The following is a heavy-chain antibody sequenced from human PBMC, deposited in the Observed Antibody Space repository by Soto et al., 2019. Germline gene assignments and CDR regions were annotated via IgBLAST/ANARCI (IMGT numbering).Heavy chain of an antibody. D-gene: IGHD6-19*01. CDR3: ASSGQWLDDY. Sequence: EVQLVESGGGLVQPGGSLRLSCAASGFTFSSYSMNWVRQAPGKGLEWVSYISSSSSTIYYADSVKGRFTISRDNAKNSLYLQMNSLRAEDTAVYYCASSGQWLDDYWGQGTLVTVSS. V-gene: IGHV3-48*01. CDR2: ISSSSSTI. J-gene: IGHJ4*02. CDR1: GFTFSSYS.